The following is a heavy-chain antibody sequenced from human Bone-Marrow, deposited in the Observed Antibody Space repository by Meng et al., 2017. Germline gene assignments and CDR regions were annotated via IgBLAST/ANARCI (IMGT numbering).Heavy chain of an antibody. D-gene: IGHD1-26*01. CDR3: SVGELLPTWFDP. Sequence: NHSGSTNYNPSLNSRVTISVDTSMNQFSLKLSSVTAADTAVYYCSVGELLPTWFDPWGQGTLVTVSS. V-gene: IGHV4-34*01. J-gene: IGHJ5*02. CDR2: NHSGST.